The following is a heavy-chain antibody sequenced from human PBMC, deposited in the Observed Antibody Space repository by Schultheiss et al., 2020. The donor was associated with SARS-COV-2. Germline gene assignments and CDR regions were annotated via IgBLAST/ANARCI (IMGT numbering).Heavy chain of an antibody. CDR2: ILYSGST. CDR3: ARDEGDYYYYGMDV. CDR1: GYSVSSGSHY. J-gene: IGHJ6*02. Sequence: SETLSLTCSVSGYSVSSGSHYWGWIRQPPGKGLEWIGSILYSGSTYYNPFLMSRVTISVDTSKNQFSLQLNSVTPEDTAVYYCARDEGDYYYYGMDVWGQGTGVTVSS. D-gene: IGHD3-16*01. V-gene: IGHV4-39*02.